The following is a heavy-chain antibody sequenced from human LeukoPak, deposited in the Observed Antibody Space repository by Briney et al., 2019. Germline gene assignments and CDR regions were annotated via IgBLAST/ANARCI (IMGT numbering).Heavy chain of an antibody. D-gene: IGHD3-10*01. CDR3: AKDYYGSGSLFDY. Sequence: GGSLRLSCAASGFTFSNYAMNWVREAPGKGLEWVSAISGSGGSTYYADSVKGRFTISRDNPKNTLYLQMNSLRAEDTAVYYCAKDYYGSGSLFDYWGQGTLVTVSS. V-gene: IGHV3-23*01. CDR2: ISGSGGST. CDR1: GFTFSNYA. J-gene: IGHJ4*02.